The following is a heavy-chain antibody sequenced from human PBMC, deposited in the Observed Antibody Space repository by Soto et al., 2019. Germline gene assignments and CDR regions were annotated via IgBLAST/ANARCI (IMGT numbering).Heavy chain of an antibody. D-gene: IGHD2-15*01. CDR1: GFTFSSYA. CDR3: ARAQHTIVVVVAATPHGAFDI. J-gene: IGHJ3*02. Sequence: GGSLRLSCAASGFTFSSYAMHWVRQAPGKGQEYVSAISSNGGSTYYANSVKGRFTISRDNSKNTLYLQMGSLRAEDMAVYYCARAQHTIVVVVAATPHGAFDIWGQGTMVTVSS. CDR2: ISSNGGST. V-gene: IGHV3-64*01.